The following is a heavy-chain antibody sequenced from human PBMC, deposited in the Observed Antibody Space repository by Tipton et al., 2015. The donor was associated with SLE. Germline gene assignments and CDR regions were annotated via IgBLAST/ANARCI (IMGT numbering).Heavy chain of an antibody. V-gene: IGHV4-34*01. J-gene: IGHJ6*02. D-gene: IGHD2-2*01. CDR1: GGSFSGYY. CDR3: ARDPNHQLLPTYYNYGMDV. Sequence: TLSLTCAVYGGSFSGYYWSWIRQPPGKGLEWIGSIYHSGSTYYNPSLKSRVTISVDTSKNELSLKLTSVTAADAAVYYCARDPNHQLLPTYYNYGMDVWGQGTTVTVSS. CDR2: IYHSGST.